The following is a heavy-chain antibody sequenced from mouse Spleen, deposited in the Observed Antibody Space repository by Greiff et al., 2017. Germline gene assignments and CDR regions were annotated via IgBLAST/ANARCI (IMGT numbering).Heavy chain of an antibody. CDR3: ASYGSSYEGYAMDY. Sequence: EVKVVESGGGLVKPGGSLKLSCAASGFTFSSYGMSWVRQTPEKRLEWVATISGGGSYTYYPDSVKGRFTISRDNAKNNLYLQMSSLRSEDTALYYCASYGSSYEGYAMDYWGQGTSVTVSS. V-gene: IGHV5-9-2*01. J-gene: IGHJ4*01. CDR1: GFTFSSYG. D-gene: IGHD1-1*01. CDR2: ISGGGSYT.